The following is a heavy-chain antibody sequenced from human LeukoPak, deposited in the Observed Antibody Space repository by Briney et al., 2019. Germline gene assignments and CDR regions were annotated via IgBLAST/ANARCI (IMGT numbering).Heavy chain of an antibody. CDR3: ARVNDFGDYFDY. CDR2: ISGSGGST. J-gene: IGHJ4*02. V-gene: IGHV3-23*01. CDR1: GFTFNSHA. Sequence: PGGSLRLSCAASGFTFNSHAMSWVRQAPGKGLEWVSSISGSGGSTYYADSVKGRFTNSRDNSKNTVYLEMNSLRAEDTAVYYCARVNDFGDYFDYWGQGTLVTVSS. D-gene: IGHD3-3*01.